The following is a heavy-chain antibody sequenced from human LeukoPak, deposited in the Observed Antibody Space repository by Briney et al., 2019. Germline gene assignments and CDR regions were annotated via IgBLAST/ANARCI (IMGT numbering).Heavy chain of an antibody. Sequence: PSETLSLTCDVSGYSITNDNWWSWVRQPPGKGLEWIGEIHHSGNTNYNPSLKSRVTTSMDISKNQVSLKVNSVTAADTAVYYCVRGAGLIYSDRGGIGGYFDYWGQGALVTVSS. V-gene: IGHV4-4*02. J-gene: IGHJ4*02. D-gene: IGHD3-22*01. CDR1: GYSITNDNW. CDR3: VRGAGLIYSDRGGIGGYFDY. CDR2: IHHSGNT.